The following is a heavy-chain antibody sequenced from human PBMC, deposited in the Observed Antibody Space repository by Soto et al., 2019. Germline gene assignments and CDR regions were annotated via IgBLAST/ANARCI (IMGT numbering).Heavy chain of an antibody. CDR2: MNHSGST. J-gene: IGHJ4*02. CDR1: GGSFSGYS. CDR3: ARGGFGSSSRSYFDY. V-gene: IGHV4-34*01. D-gene: IGHD6-6*01. Sequence: EALSVTCAVYGGSFSGYSWSWIRQPPGKGLEWIGGMNHSGSTNYNAARKSRVTIAVDTSKNQFTLKLSAVTAADTAMYYVARGGFGSSSRSYFDYWGQGTLV.